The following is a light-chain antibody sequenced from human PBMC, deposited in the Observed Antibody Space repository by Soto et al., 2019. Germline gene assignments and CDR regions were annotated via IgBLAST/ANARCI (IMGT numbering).Light chain of an antibody. Sequence: IHMTQSPSPLSASVGDRVTMTCRASQSISSWLAWYQQKPGKAPRLLIYDASSLESGVPSRFSGSGSGTEFTLTISSLQPDDFATYYCQQYNSYWGTFGQGTKVDI. CDR3: QQYNSYWGT. CDR2: DAS. V-gene: IGKV1-5*01. CDR1: QSISSW. J-gene: IGKJ1*01.